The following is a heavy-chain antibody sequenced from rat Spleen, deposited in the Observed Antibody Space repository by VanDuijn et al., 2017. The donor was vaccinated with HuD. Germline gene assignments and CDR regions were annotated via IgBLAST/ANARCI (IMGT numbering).Heavy chain of an antibody. D-gene: IGHD1-11*01. CDR3: TRDGGY. CDR2: ISYDGSST. Sequence: EVQLVESGGGLVQPGRSLKLSCAASGFTFSNYGMAWVRQAPTKGLEWVATISYDGSSTYYRDSVKGRFTISRDNARITLYLQMDSLRSEDTATYYCTRDGGYWGQGVMVTVSS. CDR1: GFTFSNYG. J-gene: IGHJ2*01. V-gene: IGHV5-29*01.